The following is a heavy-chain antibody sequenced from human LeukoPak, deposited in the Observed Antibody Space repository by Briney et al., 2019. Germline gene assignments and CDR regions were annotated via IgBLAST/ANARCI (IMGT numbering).Heavy chain of an antibody. CDR2: ISPDGSTK. D-gene: IGHD6-13*01. CDR1: GFTFSRSW. Sequence: QTGGSLRLSCAASGFTFSRSWMSWVRQPPGKGQEWVANISPDGSTKYHMDSVKGRFTISRDNAKDSLYLEMSRLRDDDTAMYYCATGASGSWDFGGQGTLVTVSS. V-gene: IGHV3-7*03. CDR3: ATGASGSWDF. J-gene: IGHJ4*02.